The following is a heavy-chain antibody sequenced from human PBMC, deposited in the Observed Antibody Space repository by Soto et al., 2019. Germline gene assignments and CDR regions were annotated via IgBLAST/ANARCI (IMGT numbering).Heavy chain of an antibody. J-gene: IGHJ5*02. Sequence: GGSLRLSCEASGFSFSSYEMNWVRQAPGKGLDWVSYISTGGGAIHYADSVKGRFTVSRDNAKSSLYLQMNSLRAEDTALYYCARDIGGGNWFDPWGQGTLVTVSS. D-gene: IGHD1-26*01. CDR2: ISTGGGAI. V-gene: IGHV3-48*03. CDR3: ARDIGGGNWFDP. CDR1: GFSFSSYE.